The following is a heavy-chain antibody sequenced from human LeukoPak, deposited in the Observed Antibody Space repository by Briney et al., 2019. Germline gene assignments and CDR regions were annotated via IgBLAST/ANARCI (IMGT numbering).Heavy chain of an antibody. D-gene: IGHD6-25*01. J-gene: IGHJ4*01. Sequence: SETLSLTCSVSGGSISNGDYYWGWIRQAPGKGLEWIGSIFDGETTHYNPSLKNRATIPVDTSKNQFSLKLTSVTDADATMYYCARQLPTAAADTRGYFDYWGQGTVVTVSS. V-gene: IGHV4-39*07. CDR1: GGSISNGDYY. CDR3: ARQLPTAAADTRGYFDY. CDR2: IFDGETT.